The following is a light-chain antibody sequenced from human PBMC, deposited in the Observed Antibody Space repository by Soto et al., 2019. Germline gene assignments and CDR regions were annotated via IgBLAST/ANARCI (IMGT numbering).Light chain of an antibody. V-gene: IGKV1-39*01. CDR1: QSISSY. Sequence: DLQMTQSPSSLSASVGDRVTITCRASQSISSYLNWYQQKPGKAPKLLIYAASSLQSGVPSRFSGSGSGTDFTLTISSLQPEDFVTYYCQQSYSTPLTFGGGTKVDI. CDR3: QQSYSTPLT. CDR2: AAS. J-gene: IGKJ4*01.